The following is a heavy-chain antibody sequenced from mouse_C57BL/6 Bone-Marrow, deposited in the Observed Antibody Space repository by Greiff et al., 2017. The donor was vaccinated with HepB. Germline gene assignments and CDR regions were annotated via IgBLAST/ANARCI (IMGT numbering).Heavy chain of an antibody. Sequence: QVQLQQPGTELVKPGASVKLSCKASGYTFTSYWMHWVKQRPGQGLEWIGNINPSNGGTNYNEKFKSKATLTVDKSSSTAYMQLSSLTSEDSAVYYCARSLITTVHYDAMDYWGQGTSVTVSS. CDR1: GYTFTSYW. V-gene: IGHV1-53*01. D-gene: IGHD1-1*01. CDR2: INPSNGGT. CDR3: ARSLITTVHYDAMDY. J-gene: IGHJ4*01.